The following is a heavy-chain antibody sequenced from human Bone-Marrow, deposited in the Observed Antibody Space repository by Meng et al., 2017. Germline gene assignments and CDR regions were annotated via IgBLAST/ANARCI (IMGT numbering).Heavy chain of an antibody. CDR2: INHSGST. V-gene: IGHV4-34*01. CDR1: GGSVSGYY. CDR3: ARGPTTMAHDFDY. D-gene: IGHD4-11*01. Sequence: VPTQQWGGGLLKPSEPRSPPCVVVGGSVSGYYWSWIRQPPGKGLEWIGEINHSGSTNYNPSLEGRATISVDTSQNNLSLRLSSVTAADSAVYYCARGPTTMAHDFDYWGQGTLVTVSS. J-gene: IGHJ4*02.